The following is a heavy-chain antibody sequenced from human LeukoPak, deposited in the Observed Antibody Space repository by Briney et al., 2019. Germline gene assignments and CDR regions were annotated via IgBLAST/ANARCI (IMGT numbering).Heavy chain of an antibody. D-gene: IGHD6-19*01. Sequence: PGGSLRLSCAATGFTFSSYGMHWFRQAPGKGLELVSVIWYDGSNKYYADSVKGRFTISRDNSKNTLYLQMNSLRAEDTAVYYCAKAFGEQWLEIDAFDIWGQGTMVTVSS. CDR2: IWYDGSNK. V-gene: IGHV3-33*06. J-gene: IGHJ3*02. CDR3: AKAFGEQWLEIDAFDI. CDR1: GFTFSSYG.